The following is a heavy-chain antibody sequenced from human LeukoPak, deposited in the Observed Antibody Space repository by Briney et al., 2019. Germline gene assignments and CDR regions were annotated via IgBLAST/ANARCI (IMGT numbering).Heavy chain of an antibody. CDR3: ARDEGPTYDFWSVH. CDR2: ISSSSSYI. CDR1: GFTFSSYS. Sequence: PGGSLRLSCAASGFTFSSYSMNWVRQAPGKGLEWVSSISSSSSYIYYADSVKGRFTISRDNAKNSLYLQMNSLRAEDTAVYYCARDEGPTYDFWSVHWGQGTLVTVSS. V-gene: IGHV3-21*01. J-gene: IGHJ4*02. D-gene: IGHD3-3*01.